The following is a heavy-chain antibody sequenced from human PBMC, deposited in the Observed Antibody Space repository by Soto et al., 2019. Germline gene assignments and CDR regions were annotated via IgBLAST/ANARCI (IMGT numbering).Heavy chain of an antibody. J-gene: IGHJ6*02. V-gene: IGHV4-4*07. Sequence: SETLSLTCTVSGGSISSYYWSWIRQPAGKGLEWIGRIYTSGSTNYNPSLKSRVTMSVDTSKNQFSLKLRSVIVADTAVYHCARFVRSCSGTTCYTRADVWGQGTTVTVSS. CDR3: ARFVRSCSGTTCYTRADV. CDR2: IYTSGST. D-gene: IGHD2-2*02. CDR1: GGSISSYY.